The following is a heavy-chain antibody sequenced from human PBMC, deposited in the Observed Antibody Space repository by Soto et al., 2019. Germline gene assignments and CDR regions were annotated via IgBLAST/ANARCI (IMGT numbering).Heavy chain of an antibody. CDR1: GFTFSSYA. V-gene: IGHV3-23*01. CDR2: ISGSGGST. CDR3: AKPQGVVVPDYYYYGMDV. Sequence: GGSLRLSCAASGFTFSSYAMSWVRQAPGKGLEWVSAISGSGGSTYYADSVKGRFTISRDNSKNTLYLQMNGLRAEDTAVYYCAKPQGVVVPDYYYYGMDVWGQGTTVTVSS. D-gene: IGHD2-2*01. J-gene: IGHJ6*02.